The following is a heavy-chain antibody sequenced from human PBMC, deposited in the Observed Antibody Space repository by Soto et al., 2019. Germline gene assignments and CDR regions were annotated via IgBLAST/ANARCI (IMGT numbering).Heavy chain of an antibody. D-gene: IGHD3-3*01. Sequence: QPGGSLRLSCAASGLTFSSYAMHWVRQAPGKGLEWVAVISYDGSNKYYADSVKGRFTISRDNSKNTLYLQMNSLRAEDAAVYYCARDGMVITGLDYWGQGTLVTVSS. CDR2: ISYDGSNK. CDR1: GLTFSSYA. V-gene: IGHV3-30-3*01. CDR3: ARDGMVITGLDY. J-gene: IGHJ4*02.